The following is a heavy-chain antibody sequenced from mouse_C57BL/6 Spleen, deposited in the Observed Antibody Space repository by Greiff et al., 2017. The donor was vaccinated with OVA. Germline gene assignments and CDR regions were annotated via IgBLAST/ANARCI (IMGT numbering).Heavy chain of an antibody. CDR1: GFTFSSYA. J-gene: IGHJ2*01. V-gene: IGHV5-4*01. Sequence: EVHLVESGGGLVKPGGSLKLSCAASGFTFSSYAMSWVRQTPEKRLEWVASISDGGSYTYYTDNVKGRFTIYRDNAKNNLYLQMSHLKSEDTAMYYCARDSVTGTRYFDYWGQGTTLTVSS. D-gene: IGHD4-1*01. CDR2: ISDGGSYT. CDR3: ARDSVTGTRYFDY.